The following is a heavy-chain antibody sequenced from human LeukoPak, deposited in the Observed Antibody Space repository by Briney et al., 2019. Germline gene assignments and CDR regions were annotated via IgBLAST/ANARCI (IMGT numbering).Heavy chain of an antibody. Sequence: GGSLRLSCAASGFTVSSKYMSWVRQAPGKGLEWVSVIHSGGSTYYADSVKGRFTISRDNSNNTLYLQMNSLRAEDTAVYYCARTTEAHSWQTRYYSYYMDVWGKGTTVTVSS. J-gene: IGHJ6*03. CDR1: GFTVSSKY. V-gene: IGHV3-53*01. CDR3: ARTTEAHSWQTRYYSYYMDV. D-gene: IGHD6-13*01. CDR2: IHSGGST.